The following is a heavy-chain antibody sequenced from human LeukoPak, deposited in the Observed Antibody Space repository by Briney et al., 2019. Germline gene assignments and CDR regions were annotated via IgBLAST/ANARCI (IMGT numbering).Heavy chain of an antibody. CDR2: IKQDGSEK. CDR3: ARDRSGSYKEDEGWFDP. Sequence: GGSLRLSCAASGFTFSTYWMSWVRQAPGKGLEWVANIKQDGSEKYYVDSVKGRFTISRDNAKNSLYLQMNSLRAEDTAVYYCARDRSGSYKEDEGWFDPWGQGTLVTVSS. J-gene: IGHJ5*02. CDR1: GFTFSTYW. D-gene: IGHD1-26*01. V-gene: IGHV3-7*01.